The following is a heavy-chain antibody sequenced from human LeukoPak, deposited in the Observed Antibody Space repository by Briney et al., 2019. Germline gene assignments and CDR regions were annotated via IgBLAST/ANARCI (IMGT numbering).Heavy chain of an antibody. J-gene: IGHJ4*02. V-gene: IGHV3-21*01. CDR1: GFIFSSYS. CDR2: ISSTSTYI. CDR3: ARVQRGEMATFDY. Sequence: GGSLRLSCAASGFIFSSYSMNWVRHAPGKGLEWVSSISSTSTYIHYADSLKGRFTISRDNARNSLYLQINSLRVEDTAVYYCARVQRGEMATFDYWGQGTLVTVSS. D-gene: IGHD5-24*01.